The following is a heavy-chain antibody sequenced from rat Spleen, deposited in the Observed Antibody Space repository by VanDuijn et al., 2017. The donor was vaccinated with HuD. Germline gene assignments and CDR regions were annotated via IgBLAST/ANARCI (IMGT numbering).Heavy chain of an antibody. CDR2: ISPSGGAT. V-gene: IGHV5S13*01. Sequence: EVQLVESGGDLVQPGRSLKLSCAASGFTFRNYDMAWVRQAPTMGLEWVTSISPSGGATYYRDSVKGRFTVSRDNAKNTLYLQLASLRSEDTATYYCVRQDTSGYSNWFAYWGQGTLVTVSS. J-gene: IGHJ3*01. D-gene: IGHD4-3*01. CDR3: VRQDTSGYSNWFAY. CDR1: GFTFRNYD.